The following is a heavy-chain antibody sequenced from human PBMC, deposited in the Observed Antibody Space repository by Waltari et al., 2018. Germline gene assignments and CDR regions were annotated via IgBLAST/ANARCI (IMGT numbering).Heavy chain of an antibody. D-gene: IGHD3-3*01. V-gene: IGHV4-34*01. CDR1: GGSFSGYY. J-gene: IGHJ4*02. CDR3: ARPRYDFWSGSPILY. CDR2: INHSGST. Sequence: QVQLQQWGAGLLKPSETLSLTCAVYGGSFSGYYWRWIRQPPGNGLEWIGEINHSGSTNYNPSPNSRVTISVDTSKNQFPLKLSSVTAADTAVYYCARPRYDFWSGSPILYWGQGTLVTVSS.